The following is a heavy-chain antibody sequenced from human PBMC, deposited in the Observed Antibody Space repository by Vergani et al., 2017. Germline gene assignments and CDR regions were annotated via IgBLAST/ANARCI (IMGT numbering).Heavy chain of an antibody. CDR1: GGSISSYY. Sequence: QVQLQESGPGLVKPSETLSLTCTVSGGSISSYYWSWIRQPPGKGLEWIVYISYSGSTNYNPSLKSRVTISVDKSKNQFSLKLSSVTAADTAVYYCVRVGPVVPAAMDYDAFDIWGQGTMVTVSS. D-gene: IGHD2-2*01. J-gene: IGHJ3*02. CDR2: ISYSGST. V-gene: IGHV4-59*01. CDR3: VRVGPVVPAAMDYDAFDI.